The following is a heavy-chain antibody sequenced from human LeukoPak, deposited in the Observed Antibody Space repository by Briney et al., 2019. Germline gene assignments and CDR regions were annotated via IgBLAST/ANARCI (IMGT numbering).Heavy chain of an antibody. CDR3: ASSGSYRFDY. V-gene: IGHV3-53*01. D-gene: IGHD1-26*01. J-gene: IGHJ4*02. Sequence: PGGSLRLSCAASGFTVSSNYMSWVRQAPGKGPEWVSVIYSGGSTYYADSVKGRFTISRDNAKNSLYLQMNSLRDEHTAVYYCASSGSYRFDYWGQGTLVTVSS. CDR2: IYSGGST. CDR1: GFTVSSNY.